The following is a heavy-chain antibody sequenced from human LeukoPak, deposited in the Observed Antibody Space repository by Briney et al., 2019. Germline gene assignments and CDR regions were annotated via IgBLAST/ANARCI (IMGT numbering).Heavy chain of an antibody. CDR1: GYTFTSYY. CDR2: INPSGGST. J-gene: IGHJ6*03. Sequence: GASVKVSCKASGYTFTSYYMHWVRQAPGQGLEWMGIINPSGGSTSYAQKFQGRVTMTRDMSTSTVYMELSSLRSEDTAVYYCARDDYDSSGYYPRYYYYMDVWGKGTTVTVSS. CDR3: ARDDYDSSGYYPRYYYYMDV. V-gene: IGHV1-46*01. D-gene: IGHD3-22*01.